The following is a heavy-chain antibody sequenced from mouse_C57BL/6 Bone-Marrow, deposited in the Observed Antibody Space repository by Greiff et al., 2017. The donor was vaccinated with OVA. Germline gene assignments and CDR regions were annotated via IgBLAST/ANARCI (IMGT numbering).Heavy chain of an antibody. CDR2: ISSGGDYI. CDR3: TRVTTVFDY. CDR1: GFTFSIYA. D-gene: IGHD1-1*01. Sequence: DVMLVESGEGLVKPGGSLKLSCAASGFTFSIYAMSWVRQTPEKRLEWVAYISSGGDYIYYADTVKGRFTISRDNARNTLYLQMSSLKSEDTAMYYCTRVTTVFDYWGQGTTLTVSS. J-gene: IGHJ2*01. V-gene: IGHV5-9-1*02.